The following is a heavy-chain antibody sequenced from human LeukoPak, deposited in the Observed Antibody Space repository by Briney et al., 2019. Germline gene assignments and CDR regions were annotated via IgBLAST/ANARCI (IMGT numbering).Heavy chain of an antibody. J-gene: IGHJ4*02. CDR2: VKQDGSEK. CDR3: AKDRTFGGVIPFDY. V-gene: IGHV3-7*03. CDR1: GFTFSTYW. D-gene: IGHD3-16*02. Sequence: GGSLRLSCAASGFTFSTYWTTWVRQAPGKGLEWVAGVKQDGSEKYYVDSVKGRFTISRDNAKNSLYLQMNSLRAEDTAVYYCAKDRTFGGVIPFDYWGQGTLVTVSS.